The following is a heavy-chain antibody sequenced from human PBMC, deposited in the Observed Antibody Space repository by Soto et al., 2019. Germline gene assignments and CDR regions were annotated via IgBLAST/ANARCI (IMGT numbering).Heavy chain of an antibody. D-gene: IGHD1-20*01. V-gene: IGHV3-33*01. CDR3: ARDRIKGWGAYIDY. CDR1: GFTFSSYG. Sequence: GGSLRLSCAASGFTFSSYGMHWVRQAPGKGLEWVAVIWYDGSNKYYADSVKGRFTISRDNSKNTLYLQMNSLRAEDTAVYYCARDRIKGWGAYIDYWGQGTLVTVSS. J-gene: IGHJ4*02. CDR2: IWYDGSNK.